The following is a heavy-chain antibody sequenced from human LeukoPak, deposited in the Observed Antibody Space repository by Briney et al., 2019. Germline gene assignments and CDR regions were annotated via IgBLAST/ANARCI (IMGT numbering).Heavy chain of an antibody. J-gene: IGHJ4*02. CDR3: AKEPADDYGEVFDY. Sequence: GGSLRLSCAASGFTFSSYSMNWVRQAPGKGLEWVSYISSSSSTIYYADSVKGRFTISRDNSKNTLYLQMNSLRAEDTAVYYCAKEPADDYGEVFDYWGQGTLVTVSS. D-gene: IGHD4-17*01. CDR2: ISSSSSTI. CDR1: GFTFSSYS. V-gene: IGHV3-48*01.